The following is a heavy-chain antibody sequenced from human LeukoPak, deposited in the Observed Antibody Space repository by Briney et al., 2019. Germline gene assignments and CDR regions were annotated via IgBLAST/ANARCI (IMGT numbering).Heavy chain of an antibody. CDR1: GGSFSGYY. J-gene: IGHJ4*02. V-gene: IGHV4-34*01. CDR3: ARGYAQFDY. Sequence: PSETLSLTCAVCGGSFSGYYWSWIRQPPGKGLEWIGEINHSGSTNYNPSLKSRVTISVDTSKNQFSLKLSSVTAADTAVYYCARGYAQFDYWGQGALVTVSS. D-gene: IGHD2-2*01. CDR2: INHSGST.